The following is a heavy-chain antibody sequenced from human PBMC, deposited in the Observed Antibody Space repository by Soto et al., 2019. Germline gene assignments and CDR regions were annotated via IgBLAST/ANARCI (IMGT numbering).Heavy chain of an antibody. D-gene: IGHD3-16*01. J-gene: IGHJ6*02. Sequence: QVQLQESGPGLLKPSETLSLTCAVSGGSISSSDWWSFVRQPPGKGLEWIGEILHYGNTNYNPSLRGRFPISVDKSKNQVSLILNSVTAADTAVYYCARARGRAMLSAYFYGLDVWGQGPTVTVSS. CDR3: ARARGRAMLSAYFYGLDV. CDR2: ILHYGNT. V-gene: IGHV4-4*02. CDR1: GGSISSSDW.